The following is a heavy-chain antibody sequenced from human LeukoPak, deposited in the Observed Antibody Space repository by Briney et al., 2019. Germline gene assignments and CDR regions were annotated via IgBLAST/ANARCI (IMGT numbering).Heavy chain of an antibody. J-gene: IGHJ4*02. CDR3: ARGLTGDFY. Sequence: GGFLRLSCTASGFTFSNSAMSWVRQAPGEGLEWVSTISGRGGDTYYADSVKGRFTISRDNSRSTLYLQMNSLRAEDTAVYYCARGLTGDFYWGQGTLVTVSS. CDR1: GFTFSNSA. D-gene: IGHD3-16*01. CDR2: ISGRGGDT. V-gene: IGHV3-23*01.